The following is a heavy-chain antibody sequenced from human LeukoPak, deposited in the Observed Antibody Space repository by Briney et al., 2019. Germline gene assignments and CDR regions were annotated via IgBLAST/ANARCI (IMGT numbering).Heavy chain of an antibody. D-gene: IGHD3-16*02. V-gene: IGHV7-4-1*02. CDR1: GYTFTSYA. J-gene: IGHJ6*03. Sequence: GASVKVSCKASGYTFTSYAMNWVRQAPGQGLEWMGWINTNTGNPTYAQGFTGRFVFSLDTSVSTVYLQISSLKAEDTAVYYCARSFIGGSYRRYYYYYMDVWGKGTTVTVSS. CDR2: INTNTGNP. CDR3: ARSFIGGSYRRYYYYYMDV.